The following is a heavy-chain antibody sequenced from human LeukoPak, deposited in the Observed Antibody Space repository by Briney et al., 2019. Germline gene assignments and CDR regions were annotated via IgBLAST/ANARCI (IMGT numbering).Heavy chain of an antibody. V-gene: IGHV4-59*01. J-gene: IGHJ4*02. CDR1: GGSISSYY. CDR2: IYYSGST. Sequence: PSETLSLTCTVSGGSISSYYWSWIRHPPGKGLEWIGYIYYSGSTNYNPSLKSRVTISVDTSKNQFSLKPSSVTAADTAVYYCARDFSDGYNDRSFDYWGQGTLVTVSS. D-gene: IGHD5-24*01. CDR3: ARDFSDGYNDRSFDY.